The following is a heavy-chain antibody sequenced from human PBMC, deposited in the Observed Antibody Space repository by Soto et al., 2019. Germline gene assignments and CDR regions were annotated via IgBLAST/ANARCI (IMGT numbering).Heavy chain of an antibody. J-gene: IGHJ4*02. CDR1: GFTFSSYA. Sequence: PGGSLRLSCAASGFTFSSYAMSWVRQAPGKGLEWVSAISGSGGSTYYADSVKGRFTIPRDNSKNTLYLQMNSLRAEDTAVYYCAKDLEGATGGFDYWGQGTLVTVSS. CDR3: AKDLEGATGGFDY. CDR2: ISGSGGST. D-gene: IGHD1-26*01. V-gene: IGHV3-23*01.